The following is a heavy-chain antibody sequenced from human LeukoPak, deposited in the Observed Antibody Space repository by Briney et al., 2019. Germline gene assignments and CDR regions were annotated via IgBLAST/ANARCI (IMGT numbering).Heavy chain of an antibody. CDR1: GGSFSGYY. Sequence: PSETLSLTCAVYGGSFSGYYWSWIRQPPGKGLEWIGEINHSGSTNYNPSLKSRVTISVGTSKNQFSLKLSSVTAADTAVYYCARKKRNCSSTSCYVYFDYWGQGTLVTVSS. V-gene: IGHV4-34*01. J-gene: IGHJ4*02. D-gene: IGHD2-2*01. CDR3: ARKKRNCSSTSCYVYFDY. CDR2: INHSGST.